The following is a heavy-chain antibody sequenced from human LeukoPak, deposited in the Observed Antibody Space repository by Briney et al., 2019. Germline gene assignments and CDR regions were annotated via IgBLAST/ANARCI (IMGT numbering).Heavy chain of an antibody. CDR1: GGTFSSDA. J-gene: IGHJ4*02. CDR3: GAGYCSRTSCYTLDY. D-gene: IGHD2-2*02. V-gene: IGHV1-69*05. CDR2: MIPIFGTA. Sequence: SVKVSCKASGGTFSSDAISWVREAPGQGLEWRGGMIPIFGTANYAQKFQGRVTITTDESTSTAYMELSSLRSEDTAVYYCGAGYCSRTSCYTLDYWGQGTLVTVSS.